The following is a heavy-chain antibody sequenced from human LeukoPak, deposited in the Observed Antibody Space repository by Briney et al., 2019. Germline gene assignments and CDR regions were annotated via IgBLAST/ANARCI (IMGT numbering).Heavy chain of an antibody. V-gene: IGHV4-59*01. Sequence: SETLSLTCTVSGGSTCSYYWSWIRQPLRGRLWRIGYIYYSGSTNYNPSLKSRVTISVDTSKNQFSLKLSSVTAADTAVYYCARWSDTAMGLIDAFDIWGQGTMVTVSS. CDR2: IYYSGST. J-gene: IGHJ3*02. CDR1: GGSTCSYY. CDR3: ARWSDTAMGLIDAFDI. D-gene: IGHD5-18*01.